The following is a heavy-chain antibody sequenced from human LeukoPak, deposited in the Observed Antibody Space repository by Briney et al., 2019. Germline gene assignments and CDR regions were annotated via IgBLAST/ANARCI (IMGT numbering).Heavy chain of an antibody. D-gene: IGHD6-6*01. Sequence: SETLSLTCTVSGGSISSGGYYWSWIRQHPGKGLEWIGYIYYSGSTYYNPSLKSRVTISVDTSKNQFSLKLSSVTAADTAVYYCARGHSSSQDYFDYWGQGTLVTVSS. CDR3: ARGHSSSQDYFDY. CDR2: IYYSGST. J-gene: IGHJ4*02. V-gene: IGHV4-31*03. CDR1: GGSISSGGYY.